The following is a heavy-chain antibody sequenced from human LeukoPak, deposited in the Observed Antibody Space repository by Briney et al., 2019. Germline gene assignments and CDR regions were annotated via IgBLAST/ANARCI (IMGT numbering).Heavy chain of an antibody. D-gene: IGHD3-16*01. V-gene: IGHV4-39*01. J-gene: IGHJ5*02. CDR1: GGSISSSSYY. Sequence: PSETLSLTCTVSGGSISSSSYYWGWIRQPPGKGLEWIGSIYYSGSTYYNPSLKSRVTISVDTSKNQFYLKVSSVTAADTAVFYCARHRHGYVPRPVNCFDPWGQGTLATVSS. CDR2: IYYSGST. CDR3: ARHRHGYVPRPVNCFDP.